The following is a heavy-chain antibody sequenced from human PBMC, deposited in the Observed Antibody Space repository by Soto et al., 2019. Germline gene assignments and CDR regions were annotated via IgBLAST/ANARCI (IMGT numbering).Heavy chain of an antibody. J-gene: IGHJ4*02. CDR3: ARDLGVAVATLTLDY. CDR1: GYSFTTYW. V-gene: IGHV5-51*01. CDR2: IYPSDSDS. D-gene: IGHD2-15*01. Sequence: PGESLKISCKGSGYSFTTYWIGWVRQMPGKGLEWMGIIYPSDSDSTYSPSVRGQVTFSVDKAINTAYLQWSSLKASDTGVYYCARDLGVAVATLTLDYWGQGTLVTVSS.